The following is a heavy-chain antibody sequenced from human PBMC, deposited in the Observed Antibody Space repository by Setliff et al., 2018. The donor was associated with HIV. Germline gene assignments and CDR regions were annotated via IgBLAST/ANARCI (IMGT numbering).Heavy chain of an antibody. CDR3: AREWRGRYYYYMDV. D-gene: IGHD3-10*01. Sequence: RASVKVSCKAVGYTFSGYYLHWVRQAPGQGLEWMGRINPKSGGTQYSQKFQGRVTMVRDVSISTLYMQLTRLRSDDTAMYYCAREWRGRYYYYMDVWGKGTTVTVSS. CDR1: GYTFSGYY. V-gene: IGHV1-2*06. CDR2: INPKSGGT. J-gene: IGHJ6*03.